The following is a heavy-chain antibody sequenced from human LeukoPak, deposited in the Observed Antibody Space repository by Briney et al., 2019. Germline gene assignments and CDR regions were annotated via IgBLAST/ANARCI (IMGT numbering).Heavy chain of an antibody. Sequence: PSETLSLTCAVYGGSISGYYWGWIRQPPGKGLEWIGSIYYSESTYYNPSLKSRVTISVDTSKNQFSLKLSSVTAADTAVYYCARLLGFGARLEKRFDPWGQGTLVTVSS. J-gene: IGHJ5*02. V-gene: IGHV4-39*01. CDR2: IYYSEST. CDR3: ARLLGFGARLEKRFDP. CDR1: GGSISGYY. D-gene: IGHD3-10*01.